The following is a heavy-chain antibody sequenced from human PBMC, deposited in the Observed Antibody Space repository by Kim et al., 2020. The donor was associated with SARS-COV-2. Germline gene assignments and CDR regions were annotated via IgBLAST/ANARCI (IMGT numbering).Heavy chain of an antibody. Sequence: GGSLRLSCAASGFTFSSYGMHWVRQAPGKGLEWVAVIWYDGSNKYYADSMKGRFTISRDNSKNTLYLQMNSLRAEDTAVYYCARGYSGYDYVGATIPFDYWGQGTLVTVSS. CDR3: ARGYSGYDYVGATIPFDY. D-gene: IGHD5-12*01. V-gene: IGHV3-33*01. J-gene: IGHJ4*02. CDR1: GFTFSSYG. CDR2: IWYDGSNK.